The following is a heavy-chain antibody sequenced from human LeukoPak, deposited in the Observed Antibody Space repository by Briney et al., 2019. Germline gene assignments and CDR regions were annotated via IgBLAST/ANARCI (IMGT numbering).Heavy chain of an antibody. J-gene: IGHJ4*02. CDR1: GFTLSSYA. CDR2: ISGSGGST. D-gene: IGHD3-22*01. Sequence: GGSLRLSCAASGFTLSSYAMSCVRQAPGKGLEWVSAISGSGGSTYYADSVKGRFSISRDNSKNTLYLQMNSLRAEDTAVYYCAKDLLTYYYDSSGSLFDYWGQGTLVTVSS. CDR3: AKDLLTYYYDSSGSLFDY. V-gene: IGHV3-23*01.